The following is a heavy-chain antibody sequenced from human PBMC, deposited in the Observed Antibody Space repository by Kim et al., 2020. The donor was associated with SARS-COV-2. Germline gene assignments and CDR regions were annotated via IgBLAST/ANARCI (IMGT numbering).Heavy chain of an antibody. V-gene: IGHV3-23*01. CDR2: ISGSGGST. Sequence: GGSLRLSCAASGFTFSSYAMSWVRQAPGKGLEWVSAISGSGGSTYYADSVKGRFTISRDNSKNTLYLQMNSLRAEDTAVYYCATYYDILTGYPDAFDIWGQGTMVTVSS. CDR1: GFTFSSYA. J-gene: IGHJ3*02. CDR3: ATYYDILTGYPDAFDI. D-gene: IGHD3-9*01.